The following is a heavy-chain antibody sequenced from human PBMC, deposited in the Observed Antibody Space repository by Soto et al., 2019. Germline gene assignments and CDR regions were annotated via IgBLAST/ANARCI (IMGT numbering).Heavy chain of an antibody. CDR2: VNAGNGYT. Sequence: QVHLVQSGAEVKKPGASVKVYCRSSGYTFTSNAIHWVRQAPGQSLEWMGWVNAGNGYTKYLQNFQGRVTISSDTSASTAYMELNSLRSEDTAVYYCARGAHTYGYVFDYWGQGTLVTVSS. CDR3: ARGAHTYGYVFDY. CDR1: GYTFTSNA. J-gene: IGHJ4*02. D-gene: IGHD5-18*01. V-gene: IGHV1-3*01.